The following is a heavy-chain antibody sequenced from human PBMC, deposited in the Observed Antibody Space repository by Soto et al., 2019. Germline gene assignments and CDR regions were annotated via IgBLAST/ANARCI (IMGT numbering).Heavy chain of an antibody. CDR1: GYTFTSYG. Sequence: QVHLVQSGAEVKKPGASVKVSCKASGYTFTSYGITWVRQAPGQGLEWMGWTSAHNGNTDYAQKLQGRVIVTRDTSTSTAYMELRSLRSDHTAVYYCARGRYGDYWGQGALVTVSS. V-gene: IGHV1-18*01. CDR2: TSAHNGNT. CDR3: ARGRYGDY. D-gene: IGHD1-1*01. J-gene: IGHJ4*02.